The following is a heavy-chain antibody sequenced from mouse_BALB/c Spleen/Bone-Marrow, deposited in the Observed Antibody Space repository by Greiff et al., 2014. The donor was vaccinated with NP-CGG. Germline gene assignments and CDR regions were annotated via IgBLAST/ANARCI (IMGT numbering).Heavy chain of an antibody. CDR2: ISSGGGNT. CDR1: GFTFSSYT. V-gene: IGHV5-9*03. Sequence: EVQVVESGGGLVKPGGSLKLSCAASGFTFSSYTMSCVRQTPEKRLEWVATISSGGGNTYYPDSMKGRFTISRDNAKNNLYLQMSSLRSEDTALYYCARAYYRYPFDYWGQGTTLTVSS. CDR3: ARAYYRYPFDY. J-gene: IGHJ2*01. D-gene: IGHD2-14*01.